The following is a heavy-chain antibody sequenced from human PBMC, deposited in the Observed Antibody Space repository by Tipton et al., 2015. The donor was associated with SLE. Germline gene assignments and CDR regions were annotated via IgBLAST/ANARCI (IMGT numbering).Heavy chain of an antibody. V-gene: IGHV4-34*01. D-gene: IGHD4-11*01. CDR3: ARSQGGNYIFYSYGMDV. CDR1: GGSFSGYY. CDR2: ITQSGVT. Sequence: TLSLTCAVSGGSFSGYYWYWVRQPPEQGLEWIGEITQSGVTNYNPSLKSRVTMSLDTSKNQFSLKLTSVTAADTAVYYCARSQGGNYIFYSYGMDVWGQGTTVSVSS. J-gene: IGHJ6*02.